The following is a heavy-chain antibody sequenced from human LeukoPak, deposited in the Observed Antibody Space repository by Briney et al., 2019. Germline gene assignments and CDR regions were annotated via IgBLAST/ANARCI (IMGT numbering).Heavy chain of an antibody. CDR3: ARGRGSSGWYNDY. Sequence: PSETLSLTCAVYGGSFSGYYWSWIRQPPGKGLEWIGEINHRRSTNYNPSLKSRVTISVDTSKNQFSLKLSSVTAADTAVYYCARGRGSSGWYNDYWGQGTLVTVSS. CDR1: GGSFSGYY. D-gene: IGHD6-19*01. V-gene: IGHV4-34*01. J-gene: IGHJ4*02. CDR2: INHRRST.